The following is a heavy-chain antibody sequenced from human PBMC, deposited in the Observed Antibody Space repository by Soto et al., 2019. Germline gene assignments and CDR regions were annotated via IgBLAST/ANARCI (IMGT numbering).Heavy chain of an antibody. V-gene: IGHV3-21*01. Sequence: EVQLVESGGGLVKPGGSLRLSCAASGFTFSSYSMNWVRQAPGKRLEWVSSISSSSSYIYYADSVKGRFTISRDNAKNSLYLPMNSLRAEDTAVYYCARDRLTGNYYYGIDVWGQGTTVSVSS. CDR1: GFTFSSYS. CDR2: ISSSSSYI. CDR3: ARDRLTGNYYYGIDV. J-gene: IGHJ6*02. D-gene: IGHD7-27*01.